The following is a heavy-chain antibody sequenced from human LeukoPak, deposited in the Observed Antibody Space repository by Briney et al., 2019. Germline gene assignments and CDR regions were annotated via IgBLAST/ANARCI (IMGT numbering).Heavy chain of an antibody. CDR2: ISSSSGSTI. D-gene: IGHD3-10*02. CDR1: GFTFSGYS. Sequence: GGSLRLSCAASGFTFSGYSMNWVRQAPGKGLEWVSYISSSSGSTIYYADSVKGRFTISRDNAKNSLYLQMNSLRAEDTAVYYCAISYYYVRFDYWGQGTLVTVSS. V-gene: IGHV3-48*04. CDR3: AISYYYVRFDY. J-gene: IGHJ4*02.